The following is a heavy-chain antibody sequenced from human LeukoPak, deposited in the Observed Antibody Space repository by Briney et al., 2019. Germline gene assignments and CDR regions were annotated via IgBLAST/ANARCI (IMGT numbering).Heavy chain of an antibody. CDR2: ISWNSGNI. Sequence: GGSLRLSCAASGFTFDDYAMHWVRQAPGKGLEWVSGISWNSGNIGYADSVKGRFTISRDNTKNSLYLQMNSLRAEDTAVYYCASNLNYYDSSAYGYFDYWGQGTLVTVSS. V-gene: IGHV3-9*01. D-gene: IGHD3-22*01. CDR1: GFTFDDYA. CDR3: ASNLNYYDSSAYGYFDY. J-gene: IGHJ4*02.